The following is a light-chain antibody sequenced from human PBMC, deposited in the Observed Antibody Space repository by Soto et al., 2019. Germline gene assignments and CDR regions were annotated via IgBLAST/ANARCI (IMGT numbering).Light chain of an antibody. CDR2: GAS. CDR1: QSVSSSY. V-gene: IGKV3D-7*01. CDR3: QQDYNFPLT. J-gene: IGKJ4*01. Sequence: PGERVTLSCRASQSVSSSYLTWYQQKHGQAPRLLIYGASTRATSIPARFSGSGSGTNFTLTISSLQPEDFAVYYCQQDYNFPLTFGGGT.